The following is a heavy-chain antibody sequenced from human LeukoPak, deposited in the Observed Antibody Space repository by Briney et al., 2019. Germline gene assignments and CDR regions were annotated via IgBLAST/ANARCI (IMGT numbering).Heavy chain of an antibody. J-gene: IGHJ4*02. CDR2: ITSSSSYI. CDR3: ARVAFIDPLLYSSGWYRSMGVYFDY. CDR1: GFTFSNYN. Sequence: GGSLRLSCVASGFTFSNYNMNWVRHAPGKGLEWVSSITSSSSYIFYADSVKGRFTISRDNAKNSLYLQMDSLRADDTAVYYCARVAFIDPLLYSSGWYRSMGVYFDYWGQGTLVTVSS. V-gene: IGHV3-21*01. D-gene: IGHD6-19*01.